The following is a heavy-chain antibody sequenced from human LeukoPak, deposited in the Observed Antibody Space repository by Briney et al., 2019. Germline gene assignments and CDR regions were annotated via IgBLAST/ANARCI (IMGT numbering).Heavy chain of an antibody. J-gene: IGHJ4*02. CDR3: ATGGVKWIQLWSVY. V-gene: IGHV1-24*01. CDR2: FDPEDGET. D-gene: IGHD5-18*01. CDR1: GYTLTELS. Sequence: ASVKVSCKVSGYTLTELSMHWVRQAPGKGLEGMGGFDPEDGETIYAQKFQGRVTMTEDTSTDTAYMELSSLRSEDTAVYYCATGGVKWIQLWSVYWGQGTLVTVSS.